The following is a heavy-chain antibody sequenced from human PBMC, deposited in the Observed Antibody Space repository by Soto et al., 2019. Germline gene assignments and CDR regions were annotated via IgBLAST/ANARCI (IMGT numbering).Heavy chain of an antibody. CDR1: GYTFTSYG. J-gene: IGHJ6*02. Sequence: ASVKVSGKASGYTFTSYGISWVRQAPGQGLEWMGWISAYNGNTNYAQKLQGRVTMTTDTSTSTAYMELRSLRSDDTAVYYCARNPRGSGGYLPNNYYYYGMDVWGQGTTVTVSS. V-gene: IGHV1-18*01. D-gene: IGHD3-10*01. CDR3: ARNPRGSGGYLPNNYYYYGMDV. CDR2: ISAYNGNT.